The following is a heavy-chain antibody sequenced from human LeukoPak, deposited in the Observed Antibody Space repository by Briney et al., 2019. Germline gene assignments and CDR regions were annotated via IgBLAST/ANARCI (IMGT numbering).Heavy chain of an antibody. Sequence: SGPTLVKPTQTLTLTCTFSGFSLSTTGMCVTWIRQPPEEALEWLARIDWDNDKFYSTSLKTRLTISRDTSKNQVVLTMTNVDPVDTGTYYCARMRYSHDISAYSIDYWGQGTLVTVSS. J-gene: IGHJ4*02. V-gene: IGHV2-70*17. CDR2: IDWDNDK. D-gene: IGHD3-22*01. CDR1: GFSLSTTGMC. CDR3: ARMRYSHDISAYSIDY.